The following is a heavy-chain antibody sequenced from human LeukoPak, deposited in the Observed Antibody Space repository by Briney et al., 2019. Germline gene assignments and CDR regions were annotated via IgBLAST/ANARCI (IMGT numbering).Heavy chain of an antibody. CDR2: VIPIFGTA. CDR1: GGTFNSYA. CDR3: ASSARGRYFDWLPFDY. D-gene: IGHD3-9*01. V-gene: IGHV1-69*13. Sequence: SVTVSYKASGGTFNSYAIIWVRQAPGQGLEWMGGVIPIFGTANYAQKFQGRVTITADESTSTAYMGLSSLRSEDTAVYYCASSARGRYFDWLPFDYWGQGTLVTVSS. J-gene: IGHJ4*02.